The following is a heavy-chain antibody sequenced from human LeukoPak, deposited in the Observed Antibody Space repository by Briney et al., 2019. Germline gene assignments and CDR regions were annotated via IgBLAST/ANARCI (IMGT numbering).Heavy chain of an antibody. J-gene: IGHJ5*02. Sequence: GGSLRLSCAASGFTFDDYDINWVRQAPGKELEWVSHINWNGNTIGYADSVKGRFTISRDNAKNSLYLQMNSLRAEDTALYYCAKDRDVVPAARDGFDPWGQGTLVTVSS. V-gene: IGHV3-20*04. CDR2: INWNGNTI. D-gene: IGHD2-2*01. CDR3: AKDRDVVPAARDGFDP. CDR1: GFTFDDYD.